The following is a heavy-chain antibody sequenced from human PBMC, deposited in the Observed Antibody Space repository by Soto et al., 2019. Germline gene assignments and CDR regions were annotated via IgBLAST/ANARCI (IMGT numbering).Heavy chain of an antibody. CDR2: ISGSGGST. CDR3: AKAMVSLYYYYGMDV. Sequence: GGSLRLSCAASGLTFSSYAMSWVRQAPGKGLEWVSAISGSGGSTYYADSVKGRFTISRDNSKNTLYLQMNSLRAEDTAVYYCAKAMVSLYYYYGMDVWGQGTTVTVSS. J-gene: IGHJ6*02. D-gene: IGHD5-18*01. CDR1: GLTFSSYA. V-gene: IGHV3-23*01.